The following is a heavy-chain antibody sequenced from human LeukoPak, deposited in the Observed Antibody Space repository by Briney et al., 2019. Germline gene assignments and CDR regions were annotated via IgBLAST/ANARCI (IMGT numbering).Heavy chain of an antibody. CDR1: GFTFDDYA. V-gene: IGHV3-9*01. D-gene: IGHD5-18*01. Sequence: PGGSLRLSCAASGFTFDDYAMHWVRQAPGKGLVWVSGLSWNSGSIGYAHSVKGRFTISRDNAKNSLYLQMNSLRAEDTALYYCAKGPVDTAMVTRFDYWGQGTLVTVSS. CDR2: LSWNSGSI. J-gene: IGHJ4*02. CDR3: AKGPVDTAMVTRFDY.